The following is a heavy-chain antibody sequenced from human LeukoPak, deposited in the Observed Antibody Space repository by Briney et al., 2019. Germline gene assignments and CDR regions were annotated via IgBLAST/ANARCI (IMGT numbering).Heavy chain of an antibody. CDR1: GFTFSSYA. J-gene: IGHJ6*02. Sequence: GGSLRLSCAASGFTFSSYAMSWVRQAPGKGLEGVSAISGSGGSTYYADSVKGRCTISRENSKNTLYLQMNSLRAEDTAVYYCPSTYYYYGMDVWGQGTTVTVSS. CDR3: PSTYYYYGMDV. V-gene: IGHV3-23*01. CDR2: ISGSGGST.